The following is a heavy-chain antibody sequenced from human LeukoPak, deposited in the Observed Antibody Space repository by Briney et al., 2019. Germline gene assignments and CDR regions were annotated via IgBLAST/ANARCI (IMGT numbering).Heavy chain of an antibody. V-gene: IGHV3-53*01. Sequence: GGSLRLSCAASGFTFSSNYMSWVRQAPGKGLEWVSVIYSGGSTYYADSVKGRFTISRDNSKNTLYLQMNSLRADDTAVYYCAKHYASGLRGFDPWGQGTLVTVSS. CDR1: GFTFSSNY. D-gene: IGHD3-16*01. CDR3: AKHYASGLRGFDP. J-gene: IGHJ5*02. CDR2: IYSGGST.